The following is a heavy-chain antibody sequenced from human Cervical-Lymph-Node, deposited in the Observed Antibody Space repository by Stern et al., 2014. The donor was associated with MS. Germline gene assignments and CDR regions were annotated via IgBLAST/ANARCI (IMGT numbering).Heavy chain of an antibody. J-gene: IGHJ1*01. Sequence: QVQLVQSGAEVKKPGASVKVSCKASGYTFTSYYMHWVRQAPGPGLEWMGIINPSGGSTSYAQKFQGRVTMTRDTSTSTVYMELSSLRSEDTAVYYCARVYSSSSSVGYFQHWGQGTLVTVSS. CDR1: GYTFTSYY. D-gene: IGHD6-6*01. CDR3: ARVYSSSSSVGYFQH. CDR2: INPSGGST. V-gene: IGHV1-46*01.